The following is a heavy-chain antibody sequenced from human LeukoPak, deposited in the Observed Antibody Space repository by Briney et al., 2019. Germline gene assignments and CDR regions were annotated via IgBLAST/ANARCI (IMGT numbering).Heavy chain of an antibody. CDR3: AKEIFSGLLYIDY. CDR2: ITDAVGST. CDR1: GFTLSSSF. Sequence: GSLRLSCAASGFTLSSSFIGWVRQAPGRGLEWVSAITDAVGSTHYADSVKGRFTISSDNSKNTVYLQMNSLRPEDMAVYYCAKEIFSGLLYIDYWGQGTLVTVSS. V-gene: IGHV3-23*01. D-gene: IGHD5-12*01. J-gene: IGHJ4*02.